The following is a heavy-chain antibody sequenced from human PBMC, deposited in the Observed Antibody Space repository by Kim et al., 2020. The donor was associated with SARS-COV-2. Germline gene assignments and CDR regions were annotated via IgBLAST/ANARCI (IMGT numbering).Heavy chain of an antibody. Sequence: SVKVSCKASGGTFSSYAISWVRQAPGQGLEWMGRIIPILGIANYAQKFQGRVTITADKSTSTAYMELSSLRSEDTAVYYCARDSTYDFWSGWGQGTLVTVSS. J-gene: IGHJ4*02. CDR3: ARDSTYDFWSG. CDR2: IIPILGIA. D-gene: IGHD3-3*01. CDR1: GGTFSSYA. V-gene: IGHV1-69*04.